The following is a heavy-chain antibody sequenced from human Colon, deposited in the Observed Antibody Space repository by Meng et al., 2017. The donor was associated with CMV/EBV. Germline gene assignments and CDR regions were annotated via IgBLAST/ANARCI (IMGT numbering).Heavy chain of an antibody. CDR2: IHQSGIT. D-gene: IGHD3-10*01. J-gene: IGHJ4*02. CDR1: GGSFSNYY. CDR3: AGGTYQAWEVLYF. Sequence: QLQLRQWGAGLLKPSETLSLACVVSGGSFSNYYWSWIRHPPGKGLEWIGDIHQSGITNHNPSLKSRVTISIDTSKNQFSLKLSSVTAADTALYYCAGGTYQAWEVLYFWGQGTLVTVSS. V-gene: IGHV4-34*01.